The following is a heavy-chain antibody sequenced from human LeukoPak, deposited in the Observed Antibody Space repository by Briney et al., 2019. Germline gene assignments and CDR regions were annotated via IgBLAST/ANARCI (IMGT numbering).Heavy chain of an antibody. D-gene: IGHD3-10*01. Sequence: ASVKVSCKASGYTFTSYGISWVRQAPGQGLEWMGWISAYNGNTNYAQKLQGRVTMTTDASTSTAYMELRSLRSDDTDVYYCARETITMVRGVFDPWGQGTLVAVSS. CDR3: ARETITMVRGVFDP. CDR2: ISAYNGNT. CDR1: GYTFTSYG. V-gene: IGHV1-18*01. J-gene: IGHJ5*02.